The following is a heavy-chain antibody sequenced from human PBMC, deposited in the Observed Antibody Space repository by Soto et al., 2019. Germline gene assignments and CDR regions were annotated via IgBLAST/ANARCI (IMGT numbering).Heavy chain of an antibody. CDR1: GGSISDGYY. D-gene: IGHD3-22*01. J-gene: IGHJ5*02. Sequence: PSETLSRTCTVSGGSISDGYYWSWIRQHPGKGLEWIGSISDSGSTSYNPSLKSRLTISVDTSKNQFSLNLSSVTAADTAVYYCARRDRSGYSYWLDTWGQGTLVTVPQ. CDR3: ARRDRSGYSYWLDT. CDR2: ISDSGST. V-gene: IGHV4-31*03.